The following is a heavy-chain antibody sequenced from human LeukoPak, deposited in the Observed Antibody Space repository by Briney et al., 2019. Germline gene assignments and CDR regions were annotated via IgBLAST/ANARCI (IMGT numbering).Heavy chain of an antibody. J-gene: IGHJ5*02. Sequence: GGSLRLSCAASGFTFSSFWMSWVRQAPGKGLEWVAKIKEDGSMESYVDSVKGRFTISRDNAKNSVYLQMNSLRAEDTAVYYCARVVTWFDPWGQGSVVTVSS. CDR3: ARVVTWFDP. CDR1: GFTFSSFW. V-gene: IGHV3-7*04. CDR2: IKEDGSME.